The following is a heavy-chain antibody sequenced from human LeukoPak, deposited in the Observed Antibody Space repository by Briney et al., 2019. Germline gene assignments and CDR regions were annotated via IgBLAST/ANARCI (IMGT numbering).Heavy chain of an antibody. CDR1: GFTFSSYA. V-gene: IGHV3-23*01. J-gene: IGHJ4*01. Sequence: PGGSLRLSCAASGFTFSSYAMSWIRQAPGKGLERVSSISPTGGQTYYADSVKGRFTISRDNSNSTLSLQMSSLGVEDTAVYYCAKGSPGSCYSSSDYWGHRTLVTVSS. CDR3: AKGSPGSCYSSSDY. CDR2: ISPTGGQT. D-gene: IGHD2-15*01.